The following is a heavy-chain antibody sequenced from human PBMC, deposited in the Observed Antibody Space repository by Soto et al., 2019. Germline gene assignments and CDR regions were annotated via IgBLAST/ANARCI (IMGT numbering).Heavy chain of an antibody. CDR2: IFYSGST. CDR3: ARDHRVVAAAEVHYYGMDV. D-gene: IGHD6-13*01. Sequence: QVQLQESGPGLVKPSQTLSLICTVSGGSISSDNSYWSWIRQHPGKGLEWIGYIFYSGSTYYNPSLRSRVTISVDTSKNHFSLKVKSVIAADTAVYYCARDHRVVAAAEVHYYGMDVWGQGTTVTVSS. CDR1: GGSISSDNSY. V-gene: IGHV4-31*03. J-gene: IGHJ6*02.